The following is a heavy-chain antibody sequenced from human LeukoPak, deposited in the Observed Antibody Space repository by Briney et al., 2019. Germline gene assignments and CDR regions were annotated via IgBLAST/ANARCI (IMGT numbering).Heavy chain of an antibody. Sequence: GGSLRLSCAASGFTFSSYSMNWVRQAPGKGLEWVSYISSSSSTIYYADSVKGRFTISRDNAKNSLYLQMDSLRDEDTAVYYCARDSDCSSTSCYDLDYWGQGTLVTVSS. D-gene: IGHD2-2*01. CDR1: GFTFSSYS. CDR2: ISSSSSTI. J-gene: IGHJ4*02. CDR3: ARDSDCSSTSCYDLDY. V-gene: IGHV3-48*02.